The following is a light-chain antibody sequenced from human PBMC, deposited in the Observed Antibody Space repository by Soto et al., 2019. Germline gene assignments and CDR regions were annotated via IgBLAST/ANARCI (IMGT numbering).Light chain of an antibody. CDR1: SSDIGAYNS. V-gene: IGLV2-14*01. Sequence: QSALTQPASVSGSPGQSITISCTGTSSDIGAYNSVSWYQQHPGKAPKLIVFQVSFRPSAVSDRFSGSKSDNTASLTISGLQTEDEADYYCAGWIDTVNGPRWVFGGGTKLTVL. CDR2: QVS. CDR3: AGWIDTVNGPRWV. J-gene: IGLJ3*02.